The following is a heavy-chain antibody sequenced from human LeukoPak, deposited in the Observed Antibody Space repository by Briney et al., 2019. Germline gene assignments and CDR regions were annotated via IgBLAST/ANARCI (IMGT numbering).Heavy chain of an antibody. CDR3: ARINWNYFDY. J-gene: IGHJ4*02. V-gene: IGHV4-59*12. Sequence: SETLSLTCTVSGGSISSYYWSWVRQPPGKGLEWIGYIYYSGNTNYNPSLTSRLTMSADRSTNQFSLTLTSVTPADTAVYYCARINWNYFDYWGQGILVTVSS. CDR2: IYYSGNT. CDR1: GGSISSYY. D-gene: IGHD1-1*01.